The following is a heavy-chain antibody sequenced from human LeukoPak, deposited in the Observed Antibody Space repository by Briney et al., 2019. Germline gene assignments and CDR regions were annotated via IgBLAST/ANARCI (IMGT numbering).Heavy chain of an antibody. CDR1: GYTFTGYY. Sequence: AASVKVSCKASGYTFTGYYMHWVRQAPGQGLEWMGWINPNSGGTNYPQKFQGRVTMTRDTSISTAYMELSRLRSDDTAVYYCARDQGIYYGDYGDYWGQGTLVTVSS. J-gene: IGHJ4*02. CDR2: INPNSGGT. D-gene: IGHD4-17*01. CDR3: ARDQGIYYGDYGDY. V-gene: IGHV1-2*02.